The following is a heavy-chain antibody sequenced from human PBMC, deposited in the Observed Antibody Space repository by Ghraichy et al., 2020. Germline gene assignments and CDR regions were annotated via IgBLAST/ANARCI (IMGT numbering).Heavy chain of an antibody. CDR1: GFTFSSYG. Sequence: GGSLRLSCAASGFTFSSYGMHWVRQAPGKGLEWVAVISYDGSNKYYADSVKGRFTISRDNSKNTLYLQMNSLRAEDTAVYYCAKDSLQWLVLNYGMEVWGQGTTVTVSS. CDR2: ISYDGSNK. D-gene: IGHD6-19*01. CDR3: AKDSLQWLVLNYGMEV. J-gene: IGHJ6*02. V-gene: IGHV3-30*18.